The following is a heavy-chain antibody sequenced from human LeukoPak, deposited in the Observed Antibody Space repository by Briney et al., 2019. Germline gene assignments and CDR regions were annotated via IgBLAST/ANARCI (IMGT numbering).Heavy chain of an antibody. D-gene: IGHD2/OR15-2a*01. CDR1: GGSISSGSYY. V-gene: IGHV4-61*02. J-gene: IGHJ6*03. CDR2: IYTSGST. Sequence: SETLSLTCTVSGGSISSGSYYWRWLRQPAGTGLEWLGRIYTSGSTNYNPSLKSRVTISVDTSKNQFSLKLSSVTAADTAVYYCARDSKDFYYYYMDVWGKGTTVTVSS. CDR3: ARDSKDFYYYYMDV.